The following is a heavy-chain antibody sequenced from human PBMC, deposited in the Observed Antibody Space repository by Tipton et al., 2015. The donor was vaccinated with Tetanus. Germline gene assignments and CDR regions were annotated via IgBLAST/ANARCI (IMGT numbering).Heavy chain of an antibody. V-gene: IGHV3-7*01. CDR3: ARDGQGPYNYYMAV. CDR2: IKQDGSQK. Sequence: QLVQSGGGLVQPGGSLRLSCAASGFTFSSYWMSWVRQSPGKGLEWVAYIKQDGSQKYYVGSVKGRFTISRENAANSLYLQMNRLRAADTAVYYCARDGQGPYNYYMAVWGKGTTVTVSS. CDR1: GFTFSSYW. J-gene: IGHJ6*03.